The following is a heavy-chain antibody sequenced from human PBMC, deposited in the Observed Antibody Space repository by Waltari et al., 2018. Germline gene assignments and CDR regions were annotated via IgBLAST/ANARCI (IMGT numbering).Heavy chain of an antibody. CDR2: FDPEDGKT. CDR1: GYTLTELS. J-gene: IGHJ5*02. Sequence: QVQLVQSGAEVKKPGASVKVSCKVSGYTLTELSMHWVRQAPGKGLGWLGGFDPEDGKTNYAQKFQGRVTMTEDTSTDTADMELSSLRSEDTAVYYCATGIAAAAPWDWFDPGAREPWSPSPQ. D-gene: IGHD6-13*01. CDR3: ATGIAAAAPWDWFDP. V-gene: IGHV1-24*01.